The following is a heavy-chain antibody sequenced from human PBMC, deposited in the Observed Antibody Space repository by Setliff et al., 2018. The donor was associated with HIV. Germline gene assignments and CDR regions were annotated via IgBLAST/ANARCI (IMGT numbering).Heavy chain of an antibody. D-gene: IGHD3-3*01. CDR1: DYPISSGYY. J-gene: IGHJ6*02. CDR2: IYHSGTT. CDR3: ARRLQFLEFLHGVGGLDV. Sequence: PPETLSLTCTVADYPISSGYYWGWIRQPPGEGLEWIRSIYHSGTTYYNPSHKSRVTISVDTSKNQFSLKLSPANAADTAVYYCARRLQFLEFLHGVGGLDVWGQGTTVTVSS. V-gene: IGHV4-38-2*02.